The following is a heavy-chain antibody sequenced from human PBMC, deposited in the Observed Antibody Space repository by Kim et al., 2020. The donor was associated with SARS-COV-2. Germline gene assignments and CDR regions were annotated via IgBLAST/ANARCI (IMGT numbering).Heavy chain of an antibody. V-gene: IGHV1-3*01. CDR3: ARPIGSWYAY. J-gene: IGHJ4*02. CDR2: NT. D-gene: IGHD6-13*01. Sequence: NTKYSQKFQGRVTITRDTSASTAYMELSSLRSEDTAVYYCARPIGSWYAYWGQGTLVTVSS.